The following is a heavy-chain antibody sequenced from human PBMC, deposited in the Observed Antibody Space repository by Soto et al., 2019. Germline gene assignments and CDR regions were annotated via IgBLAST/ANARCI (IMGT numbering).Heavy chain of an antibody. CDR2: ISSSSSYI. J-gene: IGHJ6*02. V-gene: IGHV3-21*01. D-gene: IGHD2-15*01. CDR3: ASSLRVYGSWDFYYYGMDV. CDR1: GFTFSSYS. Sequence: PGGSLRLSCAASGFTFSSYSMNWVRQAPGKGLEWVSSISSSSSYIYYADSVKGRFTISRDNAKNSLHLQMNSLRAEDTAVYYCASSLRVYGSWDFYYYGMDVWGQGTTVTVSS.